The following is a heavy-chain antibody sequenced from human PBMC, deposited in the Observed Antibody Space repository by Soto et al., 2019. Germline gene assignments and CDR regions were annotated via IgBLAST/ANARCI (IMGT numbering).Heavy chain of an antibody. D-gene: IGHD3-9*01. V-gene: IGHV3-30*18. Sequence: GGSLRLSCVASGFTFSSYGMHWVRQAPGKGLEWVAVISYDGSNKYYADSVKGRFTISRDNSKNTLYLQMNSLRAEDTAVYYCAKDSDILTGYSPDYWGQGTLVTVSS. CDR3: AKDSDILTGYSPDY. CDR2: ISYDGSNK. CDR1: GFTFSSYG. J-gene: IGHJ4*02.